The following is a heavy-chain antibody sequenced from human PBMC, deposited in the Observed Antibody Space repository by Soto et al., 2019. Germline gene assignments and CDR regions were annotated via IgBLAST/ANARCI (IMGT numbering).Heavy chain of an antibody. CDR1: GFTFSSYG. CDR2: IWYDGSNK. Sequence: QVQLVESGGGVVQPGRSLRLSCAASGFTFSSYGMHWVRQAPGKGLEWVAVIWYDGSNKYYADSVQGRFTISRDNSQNTLYLQMNSLRAEDTAVYYCARERGPAASLYYYYGMDVWGQGTTVTVSS. J-gene: IGHJ6*02. CDR3: ARERGPAASLYYYYGMDV. V-gene: IGHV3-33*01. D-gene: IGHD2-2*01.